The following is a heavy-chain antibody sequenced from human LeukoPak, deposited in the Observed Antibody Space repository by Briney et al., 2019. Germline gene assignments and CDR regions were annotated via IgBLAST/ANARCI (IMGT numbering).Heavy chain of an antibody. J-gene: IGHJ1*01. D-gene: IGHD6-19*01. CDR3: ARGGKIALAGTRSPQYFQH. CDR1: GFTFSNYG. V-gene: IGHV3-30*02. Sequence: TGGSLRLSCAASGFTFSNYGMHWVRQAPGKGLEWVAFIRYDGGNKYYADSVKGRFTISRDNSKNTLYLQMNSLRAVDTAVYYCARGGKIALAGTRSPQYFQHWGQGTLVTVSS. CDR2: IRYDGGNK.